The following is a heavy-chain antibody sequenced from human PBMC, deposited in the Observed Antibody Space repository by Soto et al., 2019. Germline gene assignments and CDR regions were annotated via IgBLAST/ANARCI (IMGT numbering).Heavy chain of an antibody. Sequence: QVQLVESGGGVVQPGRSLRLSCAASGFTFSNYALHWVRQAPGKGLEWVALISSDGGNKYYTDSVKGRFTISRDNSKNTLYLQMSSLRDEDTAVYHCARGYRIIDYWGQGTLVTVSS. V-gene: IGHV3-30-3*01. CDR1: GFTFSNYA. D-gene: IGHD3-16*02. CDR3: ARGYRIIDY. CDR2: ISSDGGNK. J-gene: IGHJ4*02.